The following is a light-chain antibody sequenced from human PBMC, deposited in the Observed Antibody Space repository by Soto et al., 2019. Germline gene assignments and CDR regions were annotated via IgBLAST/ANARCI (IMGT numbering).Light chain of an antibody. V-gene: IGKV1-39*01. J-gene: IGKJ1*01. CDR3: QHYDTFSWT. CDR2: AAS. Sequence: DIQMTQSPSTLSASVGDRVTITCRASQSISSYLNWYQQKPGKAPKVLIYAASGLVTGVPPTFSGSGSGTEFTLTISSVQPDDFATYFCQHYDTFSWTFGQGTKVDI. CDR1: QSISSY.